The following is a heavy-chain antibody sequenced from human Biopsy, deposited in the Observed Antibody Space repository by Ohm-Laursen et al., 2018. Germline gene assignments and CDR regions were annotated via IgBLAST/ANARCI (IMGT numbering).Heavy chain of an antibody. D-gene: IGHD4-17*01. CDR1: GFTFDDYG. CDR2: ITWSGGTT. Sequence: GSLRLSCTASGFTFDDYGMTWVRQVPGKGLEWVSGITWSGGTTSYVDSVKGRFTISRDNAKKSLYPQMNSLRAEDTALYHCARRGSGDYYFDYWGQGTLVTVSS. J-gene: IGHJ4*02. CDR3: ARRGSGDYYFDY. V-gene: IGHV3-20*01.